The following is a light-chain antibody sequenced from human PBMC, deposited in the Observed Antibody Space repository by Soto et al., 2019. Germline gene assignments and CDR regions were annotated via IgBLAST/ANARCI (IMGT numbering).Light chain of an antibody. V-gene: IGLV2-23*02. J-gene: IGLJ2*01. CDR2: DVT. CDR3: CSYAGSSTLV. CDR1: SSDVGNYNL. Sequence: QSALTQPASVSGSPGQSITISCTGTSSDVGNYNLVSWYQHHPSKAPKLMIYDVTRRPSGVSNRFSGSKSGNTASLTISGLQAEDEADYYCCSYAGSSTLVFGGGTKLTVL.